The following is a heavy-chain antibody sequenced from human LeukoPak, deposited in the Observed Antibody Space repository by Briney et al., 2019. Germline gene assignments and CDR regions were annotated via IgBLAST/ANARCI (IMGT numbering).Heavy chain of an antibody. CDR1: GYTFSIYG. CDR3: ARVTYYYDSSMAY. J-gene: IGHJ4*02. CDR2: INPNSGGT. Sequence: ASVRVSCKASGYTFSIYGFSWVRQAPGQGLEWMGWINPNSGGTNYAQKFQGRVTMTRDTSISTAYMELSRLRSDDTAVYYCARVTYYYDSSMAYWGQGTLVTVSS. V-gene: IGHV1-2*02. D-gene: IGHD3-22*01.